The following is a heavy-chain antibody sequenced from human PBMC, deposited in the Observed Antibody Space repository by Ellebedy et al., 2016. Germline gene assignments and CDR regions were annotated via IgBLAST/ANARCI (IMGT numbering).Heavy chain of an antibody. Sequence: GSLRLFCTVSGGSISGYYWSWIRQPPGKGLVWLGYMLYSGYTNYNPSLESRVSMSVDTSKNQFSLKLSSVTAADTAVYYCARSRGDHYDSRAYYNIWGQGTLAIVSS. CDR3: ARSRGDHYDSRAYYNI. CDR1: GGSISGYY. J-gene: IGHJ4*02. V-gene: IGHV4-59*08. CDR2: MLYSGYT. D-gene: IGHD3-22*01.